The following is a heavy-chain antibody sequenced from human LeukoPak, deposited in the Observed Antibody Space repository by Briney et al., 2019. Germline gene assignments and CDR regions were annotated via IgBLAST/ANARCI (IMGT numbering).Heavy chain of an antibody. CDR1: GGSISSSSYY. D-gene: IGHD2-8*01. CDR2: IYYSGST. J-gene: IGHJ4*02. Sequence: SETLSLTCTVSGGSISSSSYYWGWIRQPPGKGLEWIGSIYYSGSTYYNPSLKSRVTISVDTSKNQFSLKLSSVTAADMAVYYCARRDIVLMVYWGQGTLVTVSS. CDR3: ARRDIVLMVY. V-gene: IGHV4-39*01.